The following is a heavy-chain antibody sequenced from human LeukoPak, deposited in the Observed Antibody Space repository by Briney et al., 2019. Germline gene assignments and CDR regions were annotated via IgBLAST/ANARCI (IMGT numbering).Heavy chain of an antibody. Sequence: PSETLSLTCTVSGYSISSGYYWGWIRQPPGKGLEWIGSIYHSGSTYYNPSLKSRVTISVDTSKNQFSLKLSSVTAADTAVYYCARDRRYSSSWYPFDPWGQGTLVTVSS. CDR3: ARDRRYSSSWYPFDP. CDR1: GYSISSGYY. V-gene: IGHV4-38-2*02. D-gene: IGHD6-13*01. CDR2: IYHSGST. J-gene: IGHJ5*02.